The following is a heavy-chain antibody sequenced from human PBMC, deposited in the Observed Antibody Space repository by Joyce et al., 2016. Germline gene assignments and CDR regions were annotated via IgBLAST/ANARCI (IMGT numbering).Heavy chain of an antibody. V-gene: IGHV4-34*01. CDR2: INNRGVT. J-gene: IGHJ4*02. Sequence: QVQLQQWGAGLLKPSETLSLTCAVSGGPFRGFFWTLVRQPPGKGLEWIGDINNRGVTNCNPSLKTRVTFSVDTSKNQFSLKLTSLSAADTAVYYCARSQWLAPLMYWGQGTPVTVSS. D-gene: IGHD6-19*01. CDR3: ARSQWLAPLMY. CDR1: GGPFRGFF.